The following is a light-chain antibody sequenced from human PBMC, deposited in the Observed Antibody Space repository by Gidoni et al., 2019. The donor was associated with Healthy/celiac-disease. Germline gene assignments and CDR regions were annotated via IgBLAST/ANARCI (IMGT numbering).Light chain of an antibody. Sequence: EIVLTQSPGTLSLSPGERATLSCRASQSVSSSYLAWYQQKPGQAPRLLIYGASSRATGISDRFSCSGSGTDFTLTISRLEPEDFAVYYCQQYGSSPKTFXQXTKVEIK. CDR3: QQYGSSPKT. V-gene: IGKV3-20*01. J-gene: IGKJ1*01. CDR1: QSVSSSY. CDR2: GAS.